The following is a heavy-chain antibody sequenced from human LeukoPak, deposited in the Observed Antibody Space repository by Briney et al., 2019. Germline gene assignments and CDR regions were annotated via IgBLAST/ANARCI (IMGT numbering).Heavy chain of an antibody. J-gene: IGHJ4*02. Sequence: GGSLRLSCAASGFTFSSYKMIWVRQAPGKGLEWVSSISSGSSYISYADSVKGRFTISRDNAKNSLYLQMNSLRAEDTAVYYCARVGYCSGGSCFDYWGQGTLVTVSS. V-gene: IGHV3-21*01. D-gene: IGHD2-15*01. CDR1: GFTFSSYK. CDR3: ARVGYCSGGSCFDY. CDR2: ISSGSSYI.